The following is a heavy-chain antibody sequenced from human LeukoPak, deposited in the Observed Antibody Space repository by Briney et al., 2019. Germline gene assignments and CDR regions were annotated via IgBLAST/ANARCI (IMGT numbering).Heavy chain of an antibody. CDR1: GFTFSSYA. J-gene: IGHJ3*02. CDR3: AKDHLHDILTGPDAFDI. D-gene: IGHD3-9*01. V-gene: IGHV3-23*01. Sequence: GGSLRLSCAVSGFTFSSYAMSWVRQAPGKGLEWVLAISGSGGSTYYADSVKGRFTISRDNSKNTLYLQMNSLRAEDTAVYYCAKDHLHDILTGPDAFDIWGQGTMVTVSS. CDR2: ISGSGGST.